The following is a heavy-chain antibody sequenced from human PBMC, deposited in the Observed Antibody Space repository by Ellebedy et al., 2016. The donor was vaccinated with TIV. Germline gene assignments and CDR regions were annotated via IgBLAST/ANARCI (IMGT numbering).Heavy chain of an antibody. V-gene: IGHV4-39*01. CDR2: IYYSGST. CDR3: ARLAPDWYFDL. Sequence: SETLSLTXTVSGGSISSSSYYWGWIRQPPGKGLEWIGSIYYSGSTYYNPSLKSRVTISVDTSKNQFSLKLSSVTAADTAVYYCARLAPDWYFDLWGRGTLVTVSS. D-gene: IGHD3-3*02. CDR1: GGSISSSSYY. J-gene: IGHJ2*01.